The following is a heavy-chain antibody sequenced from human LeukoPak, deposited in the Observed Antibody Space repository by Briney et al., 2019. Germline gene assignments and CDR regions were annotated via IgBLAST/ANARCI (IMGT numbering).Heavy chain of an antibody. CDR2: IWYDGSNK. Sequence: PGGSLRLSCAASGFTFSSYGMHWVRQAPGKGLEWVAVIWYDGSNKYYADSVKGRFTISRDNSKNTLYLQMNSLRPEDTAVYYCAKGVVAATNAAYYGMDVWGQGTTVTVSS. D-gene: IGHD2-15*01. J-gene: IGHJ6*02. V-gene: IGHV3-30*02. CDR1: GFTFSSYG. CDR3: AKGVVAATNAAYYGMDV.